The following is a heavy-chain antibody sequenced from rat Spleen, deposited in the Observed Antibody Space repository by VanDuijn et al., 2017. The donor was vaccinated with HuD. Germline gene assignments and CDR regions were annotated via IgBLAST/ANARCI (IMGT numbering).Heavy chain of an antibody. CDR1: GYSITSGYG. CDR3: ARRGLQSYYFDY. J-gene: IGHJ2*01. CDR2: INSAGST. D-gene: IGHD1-1*01. Sequence: EVQLQESGPGLVKPSQSLSLTCSVPGYSITSGYGWNWIRKFPGNKLEWMGYINSAGSTNYNPPLKSQISITRDTSKNQFFLQLTSVTTEDTATYYCARRGLQSYYFDYWGQGVMVTVSS. V-gene: IGHV3-3*01.